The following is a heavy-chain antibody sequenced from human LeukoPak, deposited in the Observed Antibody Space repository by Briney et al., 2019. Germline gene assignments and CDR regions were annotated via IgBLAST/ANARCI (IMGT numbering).Heavy chain of an antibody. J-gene: IGHJ6*02. CDR3: ARGSSPRDFYGMDV. CDR2: INHSGST. D-gene: IGHD5/OR15-5a*01. Sequence: SETLSLTCAVYGGPFSGYYWSWIRQPPGKGLEGIGEINHSGSTNYNPSLKRRVTLSVDTSKNQFSLTLSSVTAADTAVYFCARGSSPRDFYGMDVWGQGTTVTVSS. CDR1: GGPFSGYY. V-gene: IGHV4-34*01.